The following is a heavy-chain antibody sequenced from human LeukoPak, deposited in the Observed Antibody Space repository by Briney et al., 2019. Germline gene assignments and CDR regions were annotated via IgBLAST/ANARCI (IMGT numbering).Heavy chain of an antibody. D-gene: IGHD2-2*01. J-gene: IGHJ4*02. Sequence: GGSLRLSCAASGFTFSSYAMHWVRQAPGKGLEWVAVISYDGSNKYYADSVKGRFTISRDNSKNTLYLQMNSLRAEDTAVYYCARDRIVVVPAAIHFGYWGQGTLVTVSS. CDR3: ARDRIVVVPAAIHFGY. V-gene: IGHV3-30-3*01. CDR1: GFTFSSYA. CDR2: ISYDGSNK.